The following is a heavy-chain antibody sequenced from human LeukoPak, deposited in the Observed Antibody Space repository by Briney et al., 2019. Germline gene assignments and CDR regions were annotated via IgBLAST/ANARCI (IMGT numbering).Heavy chain of an antibody. CDR1: GGSVSSSSYY. CDR2: INYSENT. Sequence: MPSETLSLTCTVSGGSVSSSSYYWGWIRQPPGKGLEWIGSINYSENTYYNPSLTSRVTISVDTSKSQFSLKLNSVTAADTAVYFCARIDIDVRPSTVFDYWGQGTLVTVSS. CDR3: ARIDIDVRPSTVFDY. V-gene: IGHV4-39*01. J-gene: IGHJ4*02. D-gene: IGHD2-15*01.